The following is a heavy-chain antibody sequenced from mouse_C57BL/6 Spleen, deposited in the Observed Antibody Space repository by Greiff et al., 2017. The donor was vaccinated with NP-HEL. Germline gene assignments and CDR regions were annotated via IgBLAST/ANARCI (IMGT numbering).Heavy chain of an antibody. J-gene: IGHJ3*01. D-gene: IGHD2-3*01. CDR3: ARGTSYDGYYVWFAY. CDR1: GYTFTSYW. CDR2: IDPSDSET. V-gene: IGHV1-52*01. Sequence: QLQQPGAELVRPGSSVKLSCKASGYTFTSYWMHWVKQRPIQGLEWIGNIDPSDSETHYNQKFKDKATLTVDKSSSTAYMQLSSLTSEDSAVYYCARGTSYDGYYVWFAYWGQGTLVTVSA.